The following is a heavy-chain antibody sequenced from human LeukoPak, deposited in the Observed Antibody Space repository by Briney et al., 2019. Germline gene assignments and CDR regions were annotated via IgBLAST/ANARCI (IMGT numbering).Heavy chain of an antibody. CDR3: ARGGYYYDSSGYYYDYFDY. V-gene: IGHV3-33*01. CDR1: GFTFSSYG. CDR2: IWYDGSNK. J-gene: IGHJ4*02. D-gene: IGHD3-22*01. Sequence: GRSLRLSCAASGFTFSSYGMHWVRQAPGKGLEWVAFIWYDGSNKYYADSVKGRFTISRDNSKNTLYLRMNSLRAEDTAAYYCARGGYYYDSSGYYYDYFDYWGQGTLVTVSS.